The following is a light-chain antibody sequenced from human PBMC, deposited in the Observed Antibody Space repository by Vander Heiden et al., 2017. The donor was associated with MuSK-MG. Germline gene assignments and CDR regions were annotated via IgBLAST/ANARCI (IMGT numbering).Light chain of an antibody. CDR3: AAWDDSLNGWV. Sequence: QSVLTQPPSASGTPGQRVTISCSGSSSNIGSNTVNWYQQRPGTAPKLLSERNNQRPSGVPDRFSGYKSGTSASLAISGLQSEDEAEYYCAAWDDSLNGWVFGGGTKLTVL. V-gene: IGLV1-44*01. CDR2: RNN. J-gene: IGLJ3*02. CDR1: SSNIGSNT.